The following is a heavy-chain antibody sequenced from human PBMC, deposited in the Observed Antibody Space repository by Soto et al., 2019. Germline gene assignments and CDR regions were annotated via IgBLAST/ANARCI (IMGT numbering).Heavy chain of an antibody. J-gene: IGHJ4*02. V-gene: IGHV3-23*01. CDR3: AKGRGQNWNFDY. Sequence: EVQLLESGGGSVQPGGSLRLSCAASGFTFSSYAMHWVRRPPAKGLKWVSSISGSGGTAYYADSVKGRFSISRDSLVNTLYLQRNSLRAEDTAVYYCAKGRGQNWNFDYWGQGTLVTVSP. CDR2: ISGSGGTA. D-gene: IGHD1-1*01. CDR1: GFTFSSYA.